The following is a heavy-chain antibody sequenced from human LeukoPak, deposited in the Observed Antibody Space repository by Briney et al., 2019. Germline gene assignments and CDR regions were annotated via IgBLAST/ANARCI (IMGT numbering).Heavy chain of an antibody. CDR2: ISSNGATT. CDR1: GFTFNRFY. CDR3: AKEYCSNSVCHSLDY. J-gene: IGHJ4*02. Sequence: GSLRLSCSASGFTFNRFYLHWVRQAPGKGLEFVSHISSNGATTYYADSVKGRFTISRDNSKNTLYLQMSSLRADDTAVYYCAKEYCSNSVCHSLDYWGQGTLVTVSS. D-gene: IGHD2-8*01. V-gene: IGHV3-64D*06.